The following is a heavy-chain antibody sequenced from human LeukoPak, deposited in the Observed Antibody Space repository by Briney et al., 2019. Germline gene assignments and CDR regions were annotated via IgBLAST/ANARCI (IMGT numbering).Heavy chain of an antibody. J-gene: IGHJ4*02. CDR2: IYYSGST. CDR1: GGSISSSSYY. CDR3: ARLSRTFIDY. Sequence: SETLSLTCTVSGGSISSSSYYWGWIRQPPGKGLEWIGSIYYSGSTYYNPSLKSRVTISVDTSKNQFSLKLSSVTAADTGVYYCARLSRTFIDYWGQGALVTVSS. V-gene: IGHV4-39*01.